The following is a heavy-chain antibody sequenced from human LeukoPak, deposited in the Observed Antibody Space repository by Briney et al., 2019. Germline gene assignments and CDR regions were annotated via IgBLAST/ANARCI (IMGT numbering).Heavy chain of an antibody. Sequence: SETLSLTCTVSGGSISSYYWSWIRQPPGKGLEWIGYIYYSGSTNYNPSLKSRVTISVDTSKNQFSLKLSSVTAADTAAYYCARDRTGSGHWGQGTLVTVSS. D-gene: IGHD3-10*01. CDR3: ARDRTGSGH. V-gene: IGHV4-59*01. CDR2: IYYSGST. J-gene: IGHJ4*02. CDR1: GGSISSYY.